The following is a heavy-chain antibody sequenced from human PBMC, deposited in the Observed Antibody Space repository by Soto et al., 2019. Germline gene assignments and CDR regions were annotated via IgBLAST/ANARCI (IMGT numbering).Heavy chain of an antibody. V-gene: IGHV1-18*01. Sequence: ASLKVSCKASGYTFTSYRISWVRQAPGQGLEWMGWISAYNGNTNYAQKLQGRVTMTTDTSTSTAYMELRSLRSDDTAVYYCARDPVVVAAGMLNYYYYGMDVWGQGTTVTVSS. D-gene: IGHD2-15*01. CDR2: ISAYNGNT. CDR3: ARDPVVVAAGMLNYYYYGMDV. J-gene: IGHJ6*02. CDR1: GYTFTSYR.